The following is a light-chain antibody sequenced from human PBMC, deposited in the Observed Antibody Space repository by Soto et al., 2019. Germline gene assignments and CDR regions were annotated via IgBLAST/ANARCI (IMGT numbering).Light chain of an antibody. CDR3: SSHAGSNDFDVV. V-gene: IGLV2-8*01. CDR1: SSDVGGYDY. CDR2: EVS. J-gene: IGLJ2*01. Sequence: QSALTQPPSASGSPGQSVTISCTGTSSDVGGYDYVSWYQQHPGKAPKLMIYEVSKRPSGVPDRFSGSKSGTAASLTVSGPQAEDEDDYYCSSHAGSNDFDVVFGGGTKVTVL.